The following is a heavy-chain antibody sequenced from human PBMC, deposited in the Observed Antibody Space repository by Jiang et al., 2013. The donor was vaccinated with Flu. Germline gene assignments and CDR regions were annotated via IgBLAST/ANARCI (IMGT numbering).Heavy chain of an antibody. J-gene: IGHJ4*02. V-gene: IGHV1-18*01. D-gene: IGHD2-15*01. CDR2: ISAYNGNT. Sequence: FTSYGISWVRQAPGQGLEWMGWISAYNGNTNYAQKLQGRVTMTTDTSTSTAYMELRSLRSDDTAVYYCAREATTPYCSGGSCYSGVSDWGQGTLVTVSS. CDR3: AREATTPYCSGGSCYSGVSD. CDR1: FTSYG.